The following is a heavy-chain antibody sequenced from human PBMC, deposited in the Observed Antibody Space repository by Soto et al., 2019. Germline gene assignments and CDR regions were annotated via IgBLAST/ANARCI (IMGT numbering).Heavy chain of an antibody. CDR3: ARGQGSGWYEDLDY. D-gene: IGHD6-19*01. V-gene: IGHV1-2*02. CDR1: RYTFIAYH. J-gene: IGHJ4*02. CDR2: INPNSGGT. Sequence: QVQLVQSGAEVKKPGASVKVSCKASRYTFIAYHMHWVRQAPGQGLEWMGWINPNSGGTNYAQRFQGRDTLTRDTSISTAYMELSGLKSDDTAVYYCARGQGSGWYEDLDYWGQGTLVTVSS.